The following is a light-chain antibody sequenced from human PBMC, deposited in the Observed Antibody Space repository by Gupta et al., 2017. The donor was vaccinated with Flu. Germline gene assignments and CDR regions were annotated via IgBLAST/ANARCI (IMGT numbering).Light chain of an antibody. CDR2: GVN. CDR1: SDVGAHNY. CDR3: SSYRSSSTSFF. Sequence: SDVGAHNYVSWYQQHPGKAPKVLIYGVNNRPSGVSDRFSGSKSGNTASLTISGLQAEDEADYYCSSYRSSSTSFFFGTGTKVTVL. V-gene: IGLV2-14*01. J-gene: IGLJ1*01.